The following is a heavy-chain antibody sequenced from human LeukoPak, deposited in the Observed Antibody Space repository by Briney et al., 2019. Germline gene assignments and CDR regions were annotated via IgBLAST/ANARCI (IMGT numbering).Heavy chain of an antibody. D-gene: IGHD6-19*01. CDR1: AYTFTVYY. CDR3: ARDHSSGWYGDY. Sequence: ASVKVSCKASAYTFTVYYMHWVRQAPGQGLEWMGWINPNSGGTNYAQKFQGRVTMTRDTSISTAYMELSRLRSDHTAVYYCARDHSSGWYGDYWGQGTLVTVSS. J-gene: IGHJ4*02. V-gene: IGHV1-2*02. CDR2: INPNSGGT.